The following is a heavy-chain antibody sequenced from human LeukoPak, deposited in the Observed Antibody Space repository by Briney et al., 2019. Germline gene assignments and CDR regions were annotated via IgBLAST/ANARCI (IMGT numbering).Heavy chain of an antibody. J-gene: IGHJ5*02. Sequence: GGSLRLSCAASGFTFTDFYMSCIRQAPGKGLEWVSYISSSGTTIYYADSVKGRFTISRDNSKNTLYLQMNSLRAEDTAVYYCAKDAPDYGDYWYNWFDPWGQGTLVTVSS. D-gene: IGHD4-17*01. V-gene: IGHV3-11*01. CDR1: GFTFTDFY. CDR2: ISSSGTTI. CDR3: AKDAPDYGDYWYNWFDP.